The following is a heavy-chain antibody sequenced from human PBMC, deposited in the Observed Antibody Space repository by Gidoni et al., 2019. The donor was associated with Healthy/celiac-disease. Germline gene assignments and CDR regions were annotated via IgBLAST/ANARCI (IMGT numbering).Heavy chain of an antibody. CDR2: MNPNSGNT. CDR3: ARVNAAPEKWSFDY. J-gene: IGHJ4*02. Sequence: QVQLVQSGAAVTKPGASVKVSCKDSGYTFPSYDINWVRQATGHGLEWMGWMNPNSGNTGYAQKFQGRVTMTRNTSISTAYMELSSLRSEDTAVYYCARVNAAPEKWSFDYWGQGTLVTVSS. D-gene: IGHD1-26*01. CDR1: GYTFPSYD. V-gene: IGHV1-8*01.